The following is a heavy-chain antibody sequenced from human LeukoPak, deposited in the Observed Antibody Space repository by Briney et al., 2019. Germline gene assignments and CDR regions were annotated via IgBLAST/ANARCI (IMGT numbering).Heavy chain of an antibody. CDR2: INHSGST. CDR1: GGSFSGYY. CDR3: ARGSREAGQYYDSSGYSDY. V-gene: IGHV4-34*01. Sequence: PSETLSLTCAVYGGSFSGYYWSWIRQPPGKGLEWNWEINHSGSTNYNPSLKSRVTISVDTSKNQFSLKLSSVTAADTAVYYCARGSREAGQYYDSSGYSDYWGQGTLVTVSS. J-gene: IGHJ4*02. D-gene: IGHD3-22*01.